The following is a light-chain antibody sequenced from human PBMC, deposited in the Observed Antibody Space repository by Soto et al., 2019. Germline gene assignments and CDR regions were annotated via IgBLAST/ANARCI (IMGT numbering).Light chain of an antibody. CDR2: DVS. CDR1: SSDVGGYNY. V-gene: IGLV2-14*03. CDR3: SSYTSSSTLV. J-gene: IGLJ2*01. Sequence: QSALTQPASVSGSPGQSITISCTGTSSDVGGYNYVSWYQHLPGKAPKLMIYDVSNRPSGVPNRFSGSKSGNTASLTISGLQAEDEADYYCSSYTSSSTLVFGGGTKLTVL.